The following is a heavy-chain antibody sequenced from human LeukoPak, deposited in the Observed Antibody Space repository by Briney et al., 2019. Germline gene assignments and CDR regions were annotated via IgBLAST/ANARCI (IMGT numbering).Heavy chain of an antibody. CDR3: ARGITASSIRGNTCYYYLDV. V-gene: IGHV1-69*06. J-gene: IGHJ6*03. CDR1: GGTFSSYA. CDR2: IIPIFGTA. D-gene: IGHD3-10*01. Sequence: SVKVSCKASGGTFSSYAISWMRQAPGQGLEWMGGIIPIFGTANYALKFQGRVTITADKSTTTAYMELSSLRSEDTALYYCARGITASSIRGNTCYYYLDVWGRGTTVTVPS.